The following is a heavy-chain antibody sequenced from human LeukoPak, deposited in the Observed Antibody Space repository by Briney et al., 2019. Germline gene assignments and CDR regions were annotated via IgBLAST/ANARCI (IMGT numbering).Heavy chain of an antibody. D-gene: IGHD1-26*01. J-gene: IGHJ4*02. CDR3: ARAVGAYGSMDFDY. CDR2: IYYSGGT. CDR1: GGSISSSSYY. V-gene: IGHV4-39*01. Sequence: SETLSLTCTVSGGSISSSSYYWGWIRQPPGKGLEWIGSIYYSGGTYYNPSLKSRVTISVDTSKNQFSLKLSSVTAADTAVYYCARAVGAYGSMDFDYWGQGTLVTVSS.